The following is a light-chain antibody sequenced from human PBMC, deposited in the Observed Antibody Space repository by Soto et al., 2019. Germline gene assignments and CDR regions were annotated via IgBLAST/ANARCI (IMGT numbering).Light chain of an antibody. CDR1: QSVSSY. CDR3: QQYVISVT. CDR2: GAS. V-gene: IGKV3-20*01. J-gene: IGKJ5*01. Sequence: EIVLAQSPAALSLSPGEGATLSCRASQSVSSYLAWYQQKPGQAPRLLIYGASNRATGIPERFSGSGSGTDFTLTISRLEPQDSAMYYCQQYVISVTFGQGTRLEI.